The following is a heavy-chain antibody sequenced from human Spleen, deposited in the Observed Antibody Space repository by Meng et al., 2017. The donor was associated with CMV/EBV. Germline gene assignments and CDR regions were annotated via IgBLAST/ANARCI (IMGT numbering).Heavy chain of an antibody. J-gene: IGHJ5*02. CDR3: AIRGYSNWFAP. V-gene: IGHV1-18*04. CDR1: DYTFSTHT. Sequence: SCKASDYTFSTHTISWVRQAPGQGPEWMGWISTYNGNTKNAQKFQGRVTLTTETSTSTAYMELRSLRSDDTAVYYCAIRGYSNWFAPWGQGTLVTVSS. CDR2: ISTYNGNT. D-gene: IGHD4-23*01.